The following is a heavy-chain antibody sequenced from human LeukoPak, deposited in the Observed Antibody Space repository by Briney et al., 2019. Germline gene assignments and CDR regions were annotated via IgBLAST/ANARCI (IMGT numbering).Heavy chain of an antibody. CDR2: ISSSGSSI. V-gene: IGHV3-11*01. CDR3: ARDLSTSSEDWWDY. D-gene: IGHD6-13*01. J-gene: IGHJ4*02. Sequence: PGGSLRLSCAASGFTFSDFYMSWIRQAPGKGLEWISYISSSGSSIYYADSVRGRFTISRDNAKNSLYLQMNTLRAEDTAVYYCARDLSTSSEDWWDYSGQGTLVTVSS. CDR1: GFTFSDFY.